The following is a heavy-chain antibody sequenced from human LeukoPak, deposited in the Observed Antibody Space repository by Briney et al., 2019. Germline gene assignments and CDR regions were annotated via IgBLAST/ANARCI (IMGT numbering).Heavy chain of an antibody. CDR3: AAMRACSSTTCNPFDK. Sequence: GTSLRLSCEASGFTFGNYAIHWVRQAPGKGLEWVSLITTTSHYIYYADSVKGRFTISRDNAKSSLFLQMNSLRADDTAVYYCAAMRACSSTTCNPFDKWGQGTLVTVSS. J-gene: IGHJ4*02. D-gene: IGHD2-2*01. CDR2: ITTTSHYI. CDR1: GFTFGNYA. V-gene: IGHV3-21*01.